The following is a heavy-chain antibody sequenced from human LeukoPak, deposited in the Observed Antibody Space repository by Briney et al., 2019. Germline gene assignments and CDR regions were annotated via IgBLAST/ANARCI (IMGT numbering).Heavy chain of an antibody. Sequence: GRSLRLSCAGSGFALKSYSLSWVRQAPGKGLEWVSSISSTSAYIYYADSVKGRFTISRDNVDNVVYLQMNSLGAEDTAVYYCAGVAVSGPTGWFDSWGQGTLVIVSS. D-gene: IGHD2-8*02. CDR2: ISSTSAYI. J-gene: IGHJ5*01. V-gene: IGHV3-21*01. CDR1: GFALKSYS. CDR3: AGVAVSGPTGWFDS.